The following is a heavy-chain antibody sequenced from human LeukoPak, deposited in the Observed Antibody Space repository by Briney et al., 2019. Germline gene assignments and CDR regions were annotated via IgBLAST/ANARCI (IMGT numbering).Heavy chain of an antibody. D-gene: IGHD3-10*01. Sequence: GGSLRLSCAASGFTFSSYEMNWVRQAPGKGLEWVSYISSSGRTIYYADSVKGRFTISRDNAKNSLYLQMNSLRAEDTAVYYCASLWFGELTLYYGMDVWGKGTTVTVSS. V-gene: IGHV3-48*03. CDR3: ASLWFGELTLYYGMDV. CDR2: ISSSGRTI. J-gene: IGHJ6*04. CDR1: GFTFSSYE.